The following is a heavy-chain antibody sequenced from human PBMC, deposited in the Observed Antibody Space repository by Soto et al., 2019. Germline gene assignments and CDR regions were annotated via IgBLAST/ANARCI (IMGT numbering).Heavy chain of an antibody. CDR1: GDGVYSNTAA. J-gene: IGHJ5*02. CDR2: TYYRSNWRH. D-gene: IGHD6-13*01. CDR3: ARGIADSWFEL. V-gene: IGHV6-1*01. Sequence: QTLGLTCAISGDGVYSNTAAWNWIRSSPSRGLEWLGRTYYRSNWRHDYAVSVKSRITVNPDTSKNHFSLQLNSVTPDDTAVYYCARGIADSWFELWGKGTRVTVSS.